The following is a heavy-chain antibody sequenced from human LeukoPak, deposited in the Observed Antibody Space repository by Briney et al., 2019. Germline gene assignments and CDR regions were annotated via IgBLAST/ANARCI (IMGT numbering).Heavy chain of an antibody. Sequence: GASVKVSCKASGYTFIGYHIQRVRQAPGQGLEWMGWIDPSSGGTNYAQKFQGWVTMTRDTSINTAYMELSRLRSNDTAVYYCARALSVSMIRGIIIPYNFDHWGQGTLVTVSS. D-gene: IGHD3-10*01. CDR3: ARALSVSMIRGIIIPYNFDH. CDR2: IDPSSGGT. V-gene: IGHV1-2*04. J-gene: IGHJ4*02. CDR1: GYTFIGYH.